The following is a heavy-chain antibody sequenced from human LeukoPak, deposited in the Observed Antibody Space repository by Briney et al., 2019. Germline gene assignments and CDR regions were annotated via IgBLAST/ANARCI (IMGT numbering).Heavy chain of an antibody. V-gene: IGHV3-23*01. CDR3: ANIEITMIRGP. CDR1: GLTFTRYT. CDR2: IIGSGGTT. J-gene: IGHJ5*02. D-gene: IGHD3-10*01. Sequence: PRGSLRLSCAAPGLTFTRYTISWVRQAPGKGLDWVSGIIGSGGTTYYADSVKGRLTISKDNSKNTAYLQRICLTAADTAFNFCANIEITMIRGPCGQGNLVTVSS.